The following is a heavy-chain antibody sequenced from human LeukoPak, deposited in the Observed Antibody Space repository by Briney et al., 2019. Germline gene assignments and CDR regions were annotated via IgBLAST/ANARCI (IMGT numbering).Heavy chain of an antibody. J-gene: IGHJ6*02. CDR3: ARGSPNSSPLYYYYYYGMDV. Sequence: PGGSLRPSCAASGFTFSSYWMSWVRQAPGKGLEWVANIKQDGSEKYYVDSVKGRFTISRDNAKNSLYLQMNSLRAEDTAVYYCARGSPNSSPLYYYYYYGMDVWGQGTTVTVSS. CDR1: GFTFSSYW. CDR2: IKQDGSEK. D-gene: IGHD2/OR15-2a*01. V-gene: IGHV3-7*01.